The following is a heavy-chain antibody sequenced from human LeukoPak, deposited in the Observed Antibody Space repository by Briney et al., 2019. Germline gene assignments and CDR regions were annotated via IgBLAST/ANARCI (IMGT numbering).Heavy chain of an antibody. J-gene: IGHJ5*02. CDR3: ARMSPPFSA. CDR2: IKQDGSEK. CDR1: GFTFASHW. Sequence: GGSLRLSCEASGFTFASHWMSWVRKAPGKGLEWVANIKQDGSEKYYVDSVKGRFTISRDNAKNSLYLQMNSLRAEDTAVYYCARMSPPFSAWGQGVLVTVSS. V-gene: IGHV3-7*01.